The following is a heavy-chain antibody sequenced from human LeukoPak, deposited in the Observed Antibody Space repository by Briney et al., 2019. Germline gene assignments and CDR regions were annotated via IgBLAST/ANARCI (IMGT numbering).Heavy chain of an antibody. CDR3: ASNSGYDLDYFDY. V-gene: IGHV1-69*06. Sequence: SVKVSCTASGGTFSSYAISWVRQAPGQGLELMGGIIPIFGTANYAQKFQGRVTITADKSTSTAYMELSSLRSEDTAVYYCASNSGYDLDYFDYWGQGTLVTVSS. CDR1: GGTFSSYA. D-gene: IGHD5-12*01. CDR2: IIPIFGTA. J-gene: IGHJ4*02.